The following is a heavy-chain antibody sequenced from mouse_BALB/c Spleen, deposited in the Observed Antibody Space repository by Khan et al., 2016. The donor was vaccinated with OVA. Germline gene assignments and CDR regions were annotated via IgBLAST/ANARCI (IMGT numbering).Heavy chain of an antibody. CDR3: VSAGYGAFAY. CDR1: GFTFSDYY. J-gene: IGHJ3*01. Sequence: EVELVESGGGLVKPGGSLKLSCAASGFTFSDYYMYWVRQTPEKRLEWVATISDGGTSTYYPDSVKGRSTISRDNAKNSLYLQLSSLTSDDTAILFCVSAGYGAFAYWGQGTLVTVSA. CDR2: ISDGGTST. D-gene: IGHD1-1*02. V-gene: IGHV5-4*02.